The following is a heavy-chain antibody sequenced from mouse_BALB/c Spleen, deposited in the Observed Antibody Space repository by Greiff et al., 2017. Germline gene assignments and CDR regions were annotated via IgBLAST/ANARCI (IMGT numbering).Heavy chain of an antibody. V-gene: IGHV3-8*02. D-gene: IGHD1-1*01. Sequence: VQLKESGPSLVKPSQTLSLTCSVTGDSITSGYWNWIRKFPGNKLEYMGYISYSGSTYYNPSLKSRISITRDTSKNQYYLQLNSVTTEDTATYYCARYDYGSRYFDVWGAGTTVTVSS. J-gene: IGHJ1*01. CDR3: ARYDYGSRYFDV. CDR1: GDSITSGY. CDR2: ISYSGST.